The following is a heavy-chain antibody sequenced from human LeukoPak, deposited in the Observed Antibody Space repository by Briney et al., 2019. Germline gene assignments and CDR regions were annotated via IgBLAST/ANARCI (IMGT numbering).Heavy chain of an antibody. D-gene: IGHD3-22*01. V-gene: IGHV5-51*03. CDR2: IYPGDSDT. J-gene: IGHJ3*02. CDR3: ATTLYYYYDSSGYDPWGAFDI. CDR1: GYSFTSHW. Sequence: SGESLKISCKGSGYSFTSHWIGWVRQMPGKGLELMGIIYPGDSDTRYSPSFQGQVTISADKSISTAFLQWSSLKASDTAMYYCATTLYYYYDSSGYDPWGAFDIWGQGTMVTVSS.